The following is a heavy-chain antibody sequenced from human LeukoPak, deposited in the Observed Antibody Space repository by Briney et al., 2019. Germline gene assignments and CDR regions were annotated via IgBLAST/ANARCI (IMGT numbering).Heavy chain of an antibody. CDR1: GYTFTSYG. J-gene: IGHJ5*02. CDR3: ARNTPLLEGVPAATRNWFDP. Sequence: ASVKVSCKASGYTFTSYGISWVRQAPGQGLEWMGWISAYNGNTNYAQKLQGRVTMTTDTSTSTAYMELRSLRSDDTAVYYCARNTPLLEGVPAATRNWFDPWGQGTLVTVSS. CDR2: ISAYNGNT. D-gene: IGHD2-2*01. V-gene: IGHV1-18*01.